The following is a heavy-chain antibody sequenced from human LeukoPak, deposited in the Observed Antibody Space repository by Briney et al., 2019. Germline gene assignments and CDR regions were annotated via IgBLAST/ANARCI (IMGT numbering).Heavy chain of an antibody. CDR3: TRSRSFDSSGPYQY. CDR2: IITIFGTA. CDR1: GGTFSSYA. V-gene: IGHV1-69*01. D-gene: IGHD3-22*01. Sequence: SVKVSCKASGGTFSSYAISWVRQAPGQGLEWMGGIITIFGTANYAQKFQGRVTITADESTSTAYMELSSLRSEDTAVYYCTRSRSFDSSGPYQYWGQGTLVTVSS. J-gene: IGHJ1*01.